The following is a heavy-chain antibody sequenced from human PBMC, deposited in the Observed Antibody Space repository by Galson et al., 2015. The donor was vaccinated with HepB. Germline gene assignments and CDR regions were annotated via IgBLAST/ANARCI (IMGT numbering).Heavy chain of an antibody. Sequence: SLRLSCAASGFTFSSYAMHWVRQAPGKGLEWVAVIWFNGGNKYYADSVKGRFTISRGNSKNTLYLQMSSLRVEDTAVYYCVGDSMIRGALLSWFDPWGQGTLVTVSS. CDR2: IWFNGGNK. CDR3: VGDSMIRGALLSWFDP. J-gene: IGHJ5*02. D-gene: IGHD3-10*01. V-gene: IGHV3-33*01. CDR1: GFTFSSYA.